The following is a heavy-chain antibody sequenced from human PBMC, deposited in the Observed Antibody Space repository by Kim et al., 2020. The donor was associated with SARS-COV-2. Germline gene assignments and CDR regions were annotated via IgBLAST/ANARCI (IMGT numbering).Heavy chain of an antibody. CDR2: ISSSGSTI. J-gene: IGHJ4*02. V-gene: IGHV3-48*03. Sequence: GWSLILSCAASGFTFSSYEMNWVRQAPGKGLEWVSYISSSGSTIYYADSVKGRFTISRDNAKNSLYLQMNSLRAEDTAVYYCARGGYVTVTWEGLFDYWGQGTLVTVSS. CDR1: GFTFSSYE. CDR3: ARGGYVTVTWEGLFDY. D-gene: IGHD4-17*01.